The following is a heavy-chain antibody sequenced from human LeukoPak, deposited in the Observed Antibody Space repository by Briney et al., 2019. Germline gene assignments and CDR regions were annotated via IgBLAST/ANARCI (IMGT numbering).Heavy chain of an antibody. D-gene: IGHD3-3*01. Sequence: ASVKVSCKASGYTFTSYDINWVRQATGQGLEWMGWMNPNSGNTGYAQKFQGRVTITRNTSISTAYMELSSLRFEDTAVYYCAGAYYDFGRGLYDPWGQGTLVTVSS. J-gene: IGHJ5*02. CDR1: GYTFTSYD. V-gene: IGHV1-8*03. CDR3: AGAYYDFGRGLYDP. CDR2: MNPNSGNT.